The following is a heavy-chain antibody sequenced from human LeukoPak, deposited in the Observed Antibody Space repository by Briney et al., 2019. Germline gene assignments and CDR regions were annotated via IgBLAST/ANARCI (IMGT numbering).Heavy chain of an antibody. Sequence: GGSLRLSCAASGFTFSSYAMHWVRQAPGKGLEYVSAISSNGGSTYYANSVKGRFTISRDNAKNSLYLQMNSLRAEDTAVYYCASSNYDSDGMDVWGQGTTVTVSS. D-gene: IGHD3-22*01. CDR3: ASSNYDSDGMDV. CDR1: GFTFSSYA. V-gene: IGHV3-64*01. J-gene: IGHJ6*02. CDR2: ISSNGGST.